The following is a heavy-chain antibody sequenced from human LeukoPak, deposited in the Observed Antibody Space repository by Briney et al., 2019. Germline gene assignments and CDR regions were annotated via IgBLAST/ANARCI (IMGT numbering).Heavy chain of an antibody. CDR3: ALRHQREGRSMGYYHYYIER. Sequence: ASVKVSCKASGYTFTSYYMYWVRQAPGQGLEWMGIINPSGDNTNYAQKFQGRVTITADESTSTAYMELSSLRSEDTAVYYCALRHQREGRSMGYYHYYIERWGKGTTVTISS. CDR1: GYTFTSYY. D-gene: IGHD2/OR15-2a*01. CDR2: INPSGDNT. J-gene: IGHJ6*03. V-gene: IGHV1-46*01.